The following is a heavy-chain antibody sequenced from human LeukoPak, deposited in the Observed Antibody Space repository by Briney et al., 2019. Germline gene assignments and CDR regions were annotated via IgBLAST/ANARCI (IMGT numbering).Heavy chain of an antibody. Sequence: GRSLRLSCAASGFTFDDYAMHWVRQAPGKGLEWVSGISWNSGSIGYADSVKGRFTISRDNAKNSLYLQMNSLRAEDTALYYCAKDPMITFGGVIPYYFDYWGQGTLVTVSS. CDR2: ISWNSGSI. CDR3: AKDPMITFGGVIPYYFDY. V-gene: IGHV3-9*01. CDR1: GFTFDDYA. D-gene: IGHD3-16*02. J-gene: IGHJ4*02.